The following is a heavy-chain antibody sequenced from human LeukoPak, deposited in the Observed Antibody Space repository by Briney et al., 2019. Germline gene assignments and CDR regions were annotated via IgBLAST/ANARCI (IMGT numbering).Heavy chain of an antibody. CDR3: ARAGGSYGSGSYVPSFDY. D-gene: IGHD3-10*01. J-gene: IGHJ4*02. Sequence: PGGSLRLSCAASGFTVSSNYMSWVRQAPGKGLEWVSVIYSGGSTYYADSVKGRFTISRDNSKNTLYLQMNSLRAEDTAVYYCARAGGSYGSGSYVPSFDYWGQGTLVTVSS. CDR2: IYSGGST. V-gene: IGHV3-66*01. CDR1: GFTVSSNY.